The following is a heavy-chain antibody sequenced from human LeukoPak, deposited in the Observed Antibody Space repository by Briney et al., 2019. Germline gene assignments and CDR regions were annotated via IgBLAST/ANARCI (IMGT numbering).Heavy chain of an antibody. D-gene: IGHD6-13*01. CDR1: GFPFSRSA. CDR3: VKGRISEDGLDF. V-gene: IGHV3-23*01. CDR2: IISSGNT. J-gene: IGHJ4*02. Sequence: GSLRFSCAASGFPFSRSAMTWVRRTPGKGLDWVSSIISSGNTYYAYSVKGRFTISRNNSKNLLYLQMNSLRAEDTAVYYCVKGRISEDGLDFWGQGTLVTVSS.